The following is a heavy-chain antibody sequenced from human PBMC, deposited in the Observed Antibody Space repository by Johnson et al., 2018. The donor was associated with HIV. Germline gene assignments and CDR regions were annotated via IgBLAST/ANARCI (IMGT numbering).Heavy chain of an antibody. CDR1: GFTFNSYW. CDR3: ARAPRPDAFDI. CDR2: INSDGSST. J-gene: IGHJ3*02. Sequence: VQLVESGGGLVQPGGSLRLSCAASGFTFNSYWMHWVRQAPGKGLVWVSRINSDGSSTRYADSVKGRFTISRDNAKNTLYLQMNSLRAEDTAVYYCARAPRPDAFDIWGQGTMVTVSS. V-gene: IGHV3-74*01.